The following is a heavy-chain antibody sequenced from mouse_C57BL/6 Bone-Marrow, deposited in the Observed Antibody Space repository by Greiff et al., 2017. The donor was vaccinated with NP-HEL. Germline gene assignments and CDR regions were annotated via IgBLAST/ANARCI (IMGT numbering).Heavy chain of an antibody. Sequence: EVQLQQSGTGRVRPGASVKMSCKTSGFTFTSYWMHWVKQRPGQGLEWIGAMKCGNSDTSYNQKFKGKAKLTAVTSASTAYMELSSLTNENSADYYCTRLDGNSSLSWYFAVWGTGTTVTVSS. D-gene: IGHD1-1*01. V-gene: IGHV1-5*01. CDR2: MKCGNSDT. CDR3: TRLDGNSSLSWYFAV. CDR1: GFTFTSYW. J-gene: IGHJ1*03.